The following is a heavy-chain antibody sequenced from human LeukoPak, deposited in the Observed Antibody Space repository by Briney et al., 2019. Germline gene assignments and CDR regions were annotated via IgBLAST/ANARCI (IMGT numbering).Heavy chain of an antibody. CDR2: ITPNSGDT. D-gene: IGHD3-3*01. V-gene: IGHV1-2*02. CDR1: GYTFTAYF. J-gene: IGHJ3*02. CDR3: ARGSLTGVDGVVPRAFVI. Sequence: GASVKVSCKASGYTFTAYFIHWLRQAPGQGLEWMGWITPNSGDTNFAQKFQDRVIMTRDTSTTTAYMELNSLTSYDTALYYCARGSLTGVDGVVPRAFVIWGQGTVVTVSS.